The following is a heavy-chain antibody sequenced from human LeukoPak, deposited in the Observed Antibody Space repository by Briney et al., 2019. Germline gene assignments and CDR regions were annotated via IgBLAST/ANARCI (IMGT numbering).Heavy chain of an antibody. Sequence: SGPTLVKPTQPLTLTFTFSGFSLTTSGVGVGWIRRPPGKALEWLALIYWNGEKHYSPSLKTRLTISTDPSENPVVPTLTTVDPVDTATYYCAHNPYPSATFTVPDWFDPWGQGTLVTVSS. CDR2: IYWNGEK. V-gene: IGHV2-5*01. D-gene: IGHD2-8*02. CDR3: AHNPYPSATFTVPDWFDP. J-gene: IGHJ5*02. CDR1: GFSLTTSGVG.